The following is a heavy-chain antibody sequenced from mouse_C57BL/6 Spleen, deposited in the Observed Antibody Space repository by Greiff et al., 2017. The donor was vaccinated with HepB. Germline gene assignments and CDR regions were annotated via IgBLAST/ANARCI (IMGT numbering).Heavy chain of an antibody. CDR2: ISYDGSN. Sequence: DVKLVESGPGLVKPSQSLSLTCSVTGYSITSGYYWNWIRQFPGNKLEWMGYISYDGSNNYNPSLKNRISITRDTSKNQFFLKLNSVTTEDTATYYCARNYGSSSYYFDYWGQGTTLTVSS. V-gene: IGHV3-6*01. CDR1: GYSITSGYY. J-gene: IGHJ2*01. D-gene: IGHD1-1*01. CDR3: ARNYGSSSYYFDY.